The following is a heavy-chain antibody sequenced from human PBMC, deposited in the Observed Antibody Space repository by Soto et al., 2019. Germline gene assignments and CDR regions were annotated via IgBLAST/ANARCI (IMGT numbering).Heavy chain of an antibody. Sequence: SETLSLTCAVSGGSISSGGYSWSWIRQPPGKGLEWIGYIYHSGSTYYNPSLKSRVTISVDRSKNQFSLKLSSVTAADTAVYYCARDRGYYGMDVWGQGTTVTVSS. CDR2: IYHSGST. J-gene: IGHJ6*02. CDR1: GGSISSGGYS. CDR3: ARDRGYYGMDV. V-gene: IGHV4-30-2*01.